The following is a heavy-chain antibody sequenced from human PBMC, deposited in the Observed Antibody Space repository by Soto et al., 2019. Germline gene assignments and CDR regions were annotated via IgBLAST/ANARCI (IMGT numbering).Heavy chain of an antibody. CDR2: TRNRANSYST. CDR1: GFTFSDHY. V-gene: IGHV3-72*01. J-gene: IGHJ4*02. CDR3: ARGFVISGWRDFDS. D-gene: IGHD6-19*01. Sequence: PGGSLRLSCAASGFTFSDHYMDWVRQAPGKGLEWVGRTRNRANSYSTEYAASVKGRFTISRDDSKNSMYLQMNSLKIEDTAVYYCARGFVISGWRDFDSWGQGTLVTVSS.